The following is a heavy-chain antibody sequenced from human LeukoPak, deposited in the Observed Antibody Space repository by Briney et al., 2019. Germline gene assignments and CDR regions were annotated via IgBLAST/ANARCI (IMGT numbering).Heavy chain of an antibody. CDR1: GYTFTGYY. Sequence: ASVKVSCKASGYTFTGYYMHWVRQAPGQGLEWMGWINPNSGGTNYAQKFQGRVTMTRDTSISTAYMELSRLRSDDTAVYYCAREWVAGYYYYGMDVWGQGTTVTVS. CDR3: AREWVAGYYYYGMDV. J-gene: IGHJ6*02. D-gene: IGHD1-26*01. V-gene: IGHV1-2*02. CDR2: INPNSGGT.